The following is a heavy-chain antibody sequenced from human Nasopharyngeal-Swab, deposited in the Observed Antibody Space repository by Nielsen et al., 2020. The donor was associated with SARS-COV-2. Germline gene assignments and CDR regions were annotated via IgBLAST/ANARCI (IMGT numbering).Heavy chain of an antibody. Sequence: REAPGKALEWLAHIFSKDEKSYSTSLKSRLTISKDTSKSQVVLTMTNMDPVDTATYYCARMRSSWSLDYWGQGTLVTVSS. J-gene: IGHJ4*02. D-gene: IGHD6-13*01. CDR2: IFSKDEK. CDR3: ARMRSSWSLDY. V-gene: IGHV2-26*01.